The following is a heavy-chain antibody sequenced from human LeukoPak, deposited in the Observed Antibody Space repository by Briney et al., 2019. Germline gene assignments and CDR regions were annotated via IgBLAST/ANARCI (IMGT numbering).Heavy chain of an antibody. V-gene: IGHV4-39*07. Sequence: PSETLSLTCTVSGDSISSSNYYWGWIRQPPGTGLEWIGSIYYSGSTYYNPSLKSRVTISVDTSKNQFSLKLSSVTAADTAVYYCARDGSGYYDSTGYYFDYWGQGTLVTVSS. D-gene: IGHD3-22*01. J-gene: IGHJ4*02. CDR3: ARDGSGYYDSTGYYFDY. CDR1: GDSISSSNYY. CDR2: IYYSGST.